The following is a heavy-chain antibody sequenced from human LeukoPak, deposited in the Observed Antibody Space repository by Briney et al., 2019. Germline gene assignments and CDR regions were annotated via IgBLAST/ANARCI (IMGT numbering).Heavy chain of an antibody. Sequence: SETLSLTCAVSGGSIGSYYWSWIRQPPGKGLEWIGYIHDSGSTKYNPSLKSRVTMSVDTSRNHLSLKLTSVTAADTAVYYCAITSRGYSGYDFVDYWGQGTLVTVSS. D-gene: IGHD5-12*01. J-gene: IGHJ4*02. CDR3: AITSRGYSGYDFVDY. CDR1: GGSIGSYY. CDR2: IHDSGST. V-gene: IGHV4-59*01.